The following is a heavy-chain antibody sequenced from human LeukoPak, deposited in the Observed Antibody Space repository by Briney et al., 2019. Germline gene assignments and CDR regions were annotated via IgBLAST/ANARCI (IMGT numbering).Heavy chain of an antibody. V-gene: IGHV3-64*01. CDR1: GFTFSSYA. D-gene: IGHD3-16*01. Sequence: GGSLRLSCAASGFTFSSYAMHWVRQAPGKGLEYVSAISSNGGSTYYANSVKGRFTISRDNSKNTLYLQMGSLRAEDMAVYYCARDWGNGKTYYYYYMDVWGKGATVTISS. CDR2: ISSNGGST. J-gene: IGHJ6*03. CDR3: ARDWGNGKTYYYYYMDV.